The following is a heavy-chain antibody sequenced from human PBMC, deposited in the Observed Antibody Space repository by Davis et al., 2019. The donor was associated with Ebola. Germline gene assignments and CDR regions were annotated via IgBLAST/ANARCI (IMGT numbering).Heavy chain of an antibody. CDR1: GGSISRNTNY. CDR2: VYHNGRT. J-gene: IGHJ4*02. V-gene: IGHV4-39*07. CDR3: ARDFVY. Sequence: SETLSLTCTVSGGSISRNTNYWGWIRQPPGKGLEWIGSVYHNGRTNYNPSLKSRVTISLDTSKNQFSLKLTSVTAADTAVYFCARDFVYWAQGTLVTVSS.